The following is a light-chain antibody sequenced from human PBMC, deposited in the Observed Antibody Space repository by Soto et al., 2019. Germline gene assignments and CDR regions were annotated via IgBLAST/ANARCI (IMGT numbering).Light chain of an antibody. J-gene: IGLJ2*01. CDR3: NSYAGSNNWV. CDR1: SSDVGGYNY. V-gene: IGLV2-8*01. CDR2: EVS. Sequence: QSALTQPPSASGSLGQSVTISCTGTSSDVGGYNYVSWYQQHPGKAPKLLIYEVSKRPSGVPDRFSGSKSGNTASLTVSGLQAEDEADYYCNSYAGSNNWVFGGGTKLTVL.